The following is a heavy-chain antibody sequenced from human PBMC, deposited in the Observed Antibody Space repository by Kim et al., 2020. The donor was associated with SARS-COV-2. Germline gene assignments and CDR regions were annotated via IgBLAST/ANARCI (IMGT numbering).Heavy chain of an antibody. Sequence: YYNPSLKGRVIISVDTSMNLFSLKLTSLTAADAAVYYCARDRDGYNKFDYWGQGTLVAVSS. V-gene: IGHV4-31*02. D-gene: IGHD5-12*01. J-gene: IGHJ4*02. CDR3: ARDRDGYNKFDY.